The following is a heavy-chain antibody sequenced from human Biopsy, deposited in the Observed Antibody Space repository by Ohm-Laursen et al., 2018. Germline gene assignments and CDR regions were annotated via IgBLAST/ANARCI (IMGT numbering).Heavy chain of an antibody. CDR3: ARTPGKAVAGRFLDL. D-gene: IGHD6-19*01. V-gene: IGHV4-4*07. CDR2: IYSSGGS. Sequence: GTLSLTCSVSGGSTNDNFWSWIRQPAGETLEWIGRIYSSGGSSYNPSLKSRISMSMDTSNNKFSLTLTSVTAADTAVYYCARTPGKAVAGRFLDLWGRGTLVTVSS. J-gene: IGHJ2*01. CDR1: GGSTNDNF.